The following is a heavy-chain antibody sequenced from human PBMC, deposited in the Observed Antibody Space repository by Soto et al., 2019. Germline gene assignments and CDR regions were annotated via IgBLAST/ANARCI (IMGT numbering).Heavy chain of an antibody. D-gene: IGHD1-26*01. CDR3: ARLGWELLSGRRYFDS. Sequence: GASVKVSCKASGYTFSNFAITWVRQAPDQGLEWMGWISPYTGKTSYPQKVQGRVTLTTDTSTSTAYMELTSLRSDDTAVYYCARLGWELLSGRRYFDSWGQGTLVTAPQ. V-gene: IGHV1-18*04. J-gene: IGHJ4*02. CDR2: ISPYTGKT. CDR1: GYTFSNFA.